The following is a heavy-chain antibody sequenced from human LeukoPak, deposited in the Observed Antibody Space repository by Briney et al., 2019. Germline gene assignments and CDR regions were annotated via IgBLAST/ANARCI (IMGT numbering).Heavy chain of an antibody. CDR2: IYSGGAT. CDR3: AKSRGYYYEKSGPADY. Sequence: GGSLRLSCVASGITVSSNYMSWVRQAPGKGLEWVSIIYSGGATFYADSVKGRFIISRENSKNTLWLQMNSLRAEDTAVYYCAKSRGYYYEKSGPADYWGQGTLVTVSS. V-gene: IGHV3-66*01. CDR1: GITVSSNY. J-gene: IGHJ4*02. D-gene: IGHD3-22*01.